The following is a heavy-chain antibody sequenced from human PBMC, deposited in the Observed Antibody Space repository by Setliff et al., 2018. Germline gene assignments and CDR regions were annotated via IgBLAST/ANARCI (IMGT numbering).Heavy chain of an antibody. J-gene: IGHJ5*02. V-gene: IGHV1-3*01. CDR1: GYTFTDYA. CDR2: INAGNSNT. D-gene: IGHD3-3*01. CDR3: ARDFRRISIYGVDENEKGFDP. Sequence: ASVKVSCKASGYTFTDYAIQWVRQAPGQRLEWVGRINAGNSNTKYSQKLQGRVTMTMDTSASTAYMELSGLRSEDTAVYYCARDFRRISIYGVDENEKGFDPWGQGTLVTVSS.